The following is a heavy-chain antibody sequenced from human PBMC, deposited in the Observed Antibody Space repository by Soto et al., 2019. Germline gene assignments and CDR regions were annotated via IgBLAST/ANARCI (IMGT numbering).Heavy chain of an antibody. CDR2: IYYSGST. Sequence: QVQLQESGPGLVKPSQTLSLTCTVSGGSISSGGYYWSWIRQSPGKGLEWIGYIYYSGSTYYPPYLKRRGTISGETSKNQCSLKLCSVTAADTAVYYGARPPLPWGRGPRVTSSS. CDR1: GGSISSGGYY. CDR3: ARPPLP. J-gene: IGHJ5*02. V-gene: IGHV4-31*03.